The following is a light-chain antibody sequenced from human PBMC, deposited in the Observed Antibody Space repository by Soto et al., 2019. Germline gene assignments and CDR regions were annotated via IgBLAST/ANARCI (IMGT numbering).Light chain of an antibody. CDR3: CSYAGDSTWV. Sequence: QSVLTQPASVSGSPGQSITISCTGTSSDVGNYNLVSWYQQHPGEAPKLLIYEGSKRLSGVSNRISCSKFGNTASLTISGLQAEDEFDYYCCSYAGDSTWVFGGGTKLTVL. V-gene: IGLV2-23*01. J-gene: IGLJ3*02. CDR1: SSDVGNYNL. CDR2: EGS.